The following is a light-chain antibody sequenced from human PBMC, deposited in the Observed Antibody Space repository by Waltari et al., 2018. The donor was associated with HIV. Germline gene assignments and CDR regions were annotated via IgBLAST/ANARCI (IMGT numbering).Light chain of an antibody. V-gene: IGLV1-44*01. J-gene: IGLJ1*01. CDR3: AAWDDSLNGYV. Sequence: QSVLTQPPSASGTPGQRVTISCSGGSSNIGSYTVNWYQQLPGTAPKLLIYRNNQRPSGVPDRFSGSKSGTSASLAISGLQSEDEADYSCAAWDDSLNGYVFGTGTKVTVL. CDR1: SSNIGSYT. CDR2: RNN.